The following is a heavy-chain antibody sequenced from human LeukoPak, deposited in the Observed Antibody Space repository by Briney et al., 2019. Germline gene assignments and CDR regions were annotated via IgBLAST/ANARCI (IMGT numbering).Heavy chain of an antibody. D-gene: IGHD3-22*01. CDR2: ISSSSSSTI. J-gene: IGHJ4*02. CDR3: AGDQKARTYYYDSSMEWARFAFDY. CDR1: GFTFSSYS. Sequence: TGGSLRLSCAASGFTFSSYSMNWVRQAPGKGLEWVSYISSSSSSTIYYADSVKGRFTISRDNAKNSLYLQMNSLRDEDTAVYYCAGDQKARTYYYDSSMEWARFAFDYWGQGTLVTVSS. V-gene: IGHV3-48*02.